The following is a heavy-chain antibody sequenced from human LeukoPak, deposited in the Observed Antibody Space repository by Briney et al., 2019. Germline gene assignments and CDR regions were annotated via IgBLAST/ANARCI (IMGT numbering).Heavy chain of an antibody. Sequence: KPSETLSLTCTVSGGSISSYFWNWIRQPPGKGLEWIGYIYYTGSTNYNPSLKSRVTISVDTSKNQFFLKLSSVTAADTAVYYCARDHSSGYYIYDYWGQGTLVTVSS. CDR3: ARDHSSGYYIYDY. V-gene: IGHV4-59*01. CDR2: IYYTGST. D-gene: IGHD3-22*01. CDR1: GGSISSYF. J-gene: IGHJ4*02.